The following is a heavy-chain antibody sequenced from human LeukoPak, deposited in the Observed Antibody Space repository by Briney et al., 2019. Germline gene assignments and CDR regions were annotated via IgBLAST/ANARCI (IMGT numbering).Heavy chain of an antibody. J-gene: IGHJ3*02. V-gene: IGHV4-30-2*01. CDR3: ARVGSPPKRIGVVPAALDAFDI. CDR2: IYHSGST. CDR1: GGSISSGGYY. Sequence: SQTLSLTCTVSGGSISSGGYYWSWIRQPPGKGLEWIGYIYHSGSTYYNPSLKSRVTISVDRSKNQFSLKLSSVTAADTAVYYCARVGSPPKRIGVVPAALDAFDIWGQGTMVTVSS. D-gene: IGHD2-2*01.